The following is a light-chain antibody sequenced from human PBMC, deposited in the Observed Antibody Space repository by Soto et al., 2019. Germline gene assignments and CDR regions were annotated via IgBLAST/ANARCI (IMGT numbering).Light chain of an antibody. Sequence: EIVLTQSPGTLSLSPGERATLSCRASQSVSSSYLAWYQQKPGQTPRLLIYAASSRATGIPDRFSGSGSETDFTLTISRLEPEDFAVYYCQQYGNSVYTFGQGTKLEIK. CDR1: QSVSSSY. CDR2: AAS. V-gene: IGKV3-20*01. J-gene: IGKJ2*01. CDR3: QQYGNSVYT.